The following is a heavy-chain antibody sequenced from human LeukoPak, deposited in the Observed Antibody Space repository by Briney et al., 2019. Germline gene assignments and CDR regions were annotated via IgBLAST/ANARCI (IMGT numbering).Heavy chain of an antibody. CDR2: VYYSGNT. D-gene: IGHD4-17*01. CDR1: GGSFSGYY. V-gene: IGHV4-34*01. CDR3: ARHRTQYDYGDS. J-gene: IGHJ4*03. Sequence: PSETLSLTCAVYGGSFSGYYWSWIRQSPGKGLEWIGSVYYSGNTYYNPSLKSRATISVDTSKNQFSLNLSSVTAADTAVYYCARHRTQYDYGDSWGHGTLVTVSS.